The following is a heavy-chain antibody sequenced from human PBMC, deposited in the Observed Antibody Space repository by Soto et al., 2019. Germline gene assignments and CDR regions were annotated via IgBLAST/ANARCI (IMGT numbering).Heavy chain of an antibody. Sequence: EVQLLESGGGLVQPGGSLRLSCAASGFSFSSYTMSWVRQAPGKGLEWVSAVSGSGGSTYYADSVKGRFTISRDNSKNTVYLQMNSLRAEDTAVYYCAKLTARGSYGMDVWGQGITVTVSS. CDR3: AKLTARGSYGMDV. D-gene: IGHD3-10*01. CDR1: GFSFSSYT. J-gene: IGHJ6*02. CDR2: VSGSGGST. V-gene: IGHV3-23*01.